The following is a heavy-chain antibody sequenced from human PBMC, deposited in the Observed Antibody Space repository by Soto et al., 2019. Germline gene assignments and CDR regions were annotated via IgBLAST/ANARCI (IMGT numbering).Heavy chain of an antibody. Sequence: HPWVSRRRSWSASGFPFSSYAMSWVLQAPGKGLEWGSAISGNGAETAYAVSVRGTFTISRDNSGDILYLQMNNLRAHDPAVSYCGNGRRGSGWFVCSYWRKGMLVTVTS. CDR1: GFPFSSYA. D-gene: IGHD6-19*01. CDR3: GNGRRGSGWFVCSY. V-gene: IGHV3-23*01. J-gene: IGHJ4*02. CDR2: ISGNGAET.